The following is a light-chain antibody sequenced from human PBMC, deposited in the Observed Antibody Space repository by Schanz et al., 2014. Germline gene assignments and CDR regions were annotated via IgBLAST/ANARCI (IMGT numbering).Light chain of an antibody. Sequence: DIVMTQSPDSLAVSLGERATINCKSSQNILFGSNNKNYLAWYQVKPGQPPKQLIYWTSTRESGVPDRFSGSGSGTDFTLTISSLQAEDVAVYYCQQYFSDPVTFGGGTKVEIK. J-gene: IGKJ4*01. V-gene: IGKV4-1*01. CDR1: QNILFGSNNKNY. CDR3: QQYFSDPVT. CDR2: WTS.